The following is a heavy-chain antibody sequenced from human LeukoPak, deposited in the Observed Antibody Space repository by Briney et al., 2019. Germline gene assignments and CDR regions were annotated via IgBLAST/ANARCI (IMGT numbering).Heavy chain of an antibody. Sequence: SETLSLTCTVSGGSISSSSYYWGWIRQPPGKGLEWIGSIYYSGSTYYNPSLKSRVTISVDTSKNQFSLKLSSVTAADTAVYYCAAWQRLESGVSYWGQGTLVTVSS. J-gene: IGHJ4*02. CDR2: IYYSGST. V-gene: IGHV4-39*01. CDR3: AAWQRLESGVSY. D-gene: IGHD6-25*01. CDR1: GGSISSSSYY.